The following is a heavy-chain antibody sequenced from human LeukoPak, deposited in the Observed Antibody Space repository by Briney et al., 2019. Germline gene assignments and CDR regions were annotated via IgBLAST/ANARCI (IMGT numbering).Heavy chain of an antibody. V-gene: IGHV3-74*01. J-gene: IGHJ4*02. D-gene: IGHD6-25*01. CDR2: INSDGNSI. CDR1: GFTFSDFW. CDR3: ARDPSSGWPDY. Sequence: GGSLRLSCAASGFTFSDFWMHWVRQAPGKGLVWVSRINSDGNSINYADSVKGRFTISRDNAKNTLYLQMNSLRAEDTAVYYCARDPSSGWPDYWGQGTLVTVSS.